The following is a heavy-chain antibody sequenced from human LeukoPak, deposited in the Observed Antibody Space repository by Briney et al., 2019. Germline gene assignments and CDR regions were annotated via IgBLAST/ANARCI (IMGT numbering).Heavy chain of an antibody. CDR3: ARGPYSSGWFSGWFDP. CDR1: GGSISSYY. CDR2: IYYSGST. D-gene: IGHD6-19*01. V-gene: IGHV4-59*01. J-gene: IGHJ5*02. Sequence: SETLSLTCTVSGGSISSYYWSWIRQPPGKGLEWIGNIYYSGSTNYNPSLKSRVTISVDTSKNQFSLKLSSVTAADTAVYYCARGPYSSGWFSGWFDPWGQGTLVTVSS.